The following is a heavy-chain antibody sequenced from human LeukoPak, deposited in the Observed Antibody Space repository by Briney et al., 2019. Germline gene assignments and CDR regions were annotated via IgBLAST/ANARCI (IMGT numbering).Heavy chain of an antibody. CDR1: GGSISSGGYS. CDR3: ARAPYGSGNVHAFDI. D-gene: IGHD3-10*01. V-gene: IGHV4-30-2*01. J-gene: IGHJ3*02. Sequence: PSETLSLTCAVSGGSISSGGYSWSWIRQAPGKGLEWIGYIYHSGSTYYNPSLKSRVTISVDRSKNQFSLKLSSVTAADTAVYYCARAPYGSGNVHAFDIWGQGTMVTVSS. CDR2: IYHSGST.